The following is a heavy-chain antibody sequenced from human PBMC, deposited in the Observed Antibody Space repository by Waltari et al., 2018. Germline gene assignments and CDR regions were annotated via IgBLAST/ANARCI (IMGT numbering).Heavy chain of an antibody. D-gene: IGHD3-3*01. CDR3: ARDSYDFWRGRNWFDP. CDR1: GYTFTGYF. V-gene: IGHV1-2*06. J-gene: IGHJ5*02. CDR2: INPNSGGT. Sequence: QVQLVQYGAEVKKPGASVKVSCKASGYTFTGYFLHWVLQAPEQGLEWMGRINPNSGGTNDAQKFQGRVTMTRDPSISTAYMRLGRLRSDDTAGYYCARDSYDFWRGRNWFDPWGQGTLVTVSS.